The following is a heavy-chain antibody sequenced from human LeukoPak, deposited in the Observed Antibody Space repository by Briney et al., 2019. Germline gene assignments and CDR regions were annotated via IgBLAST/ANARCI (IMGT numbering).Heavy chain of an antibody. V-gene: IGHV3-15*01. CDR2: IKSKPNGETT. CDR3: ATTYDISPTGY. D-gene: IGHD3-22*01. CDR1: GFTFSNAW. J-gene: IGHJ4*02. Sequence: GGSLRLSCAGSGFTFSNAWMSWVRQVPGKGLEWVGRIKSKPNGETTDYAASVEGRFTVSRDDSKYTAYLQMTSLKTEDTAVYYCATTYDISPTGYWGQGTLVTVSS.